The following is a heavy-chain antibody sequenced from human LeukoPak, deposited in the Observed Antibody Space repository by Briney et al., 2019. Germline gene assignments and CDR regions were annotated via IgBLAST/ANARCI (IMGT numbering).Heavy chain of an antibody. CDR2: IRYDGSNK. CDR3: AKENYYGSGSYLGFYNWFDP. CDR1: GFTFSSYG. V-gene: IGHV3-30*02. J-gene: IGHJ5*02. D-gene: IGHD3-10*01. Sequence: GGSLRLSCAASGFTFSSYGMHWVRQAPGKGLEWVAFIRYDGSNKYYADSVKGRFTISRDNSKNTLYLQMNSLRAEDTAVYYCAKENYYGSGSYLGFYNWFDPWGQGTLVTVSS.